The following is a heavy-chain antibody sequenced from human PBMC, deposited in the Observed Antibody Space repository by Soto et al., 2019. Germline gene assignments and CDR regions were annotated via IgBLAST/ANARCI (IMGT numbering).Heavy chain of an antibody. J-gene: IGHJ4*02. V-gene: IGHV4-4*02. CDR1: GVSISSHDW. D-gene: IGHD6-13*01. CDR3: ATRHSSRFY. Sequence: QVQLQESGPGLVKPSGTLSLTCAVSGVSISSHDWWTWVRQPPGKGLEWMGESHQSGNTNGNSSRESRVTISVDKSKNQFHLKLTSVTVADTAVYYCATRHSSRFYWGQGTLVTVSS. CDR2: SHQSGNT.